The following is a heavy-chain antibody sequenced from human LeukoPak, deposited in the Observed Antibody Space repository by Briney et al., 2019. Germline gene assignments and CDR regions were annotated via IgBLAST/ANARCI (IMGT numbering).Heavy chain of an antibody. CDR1: GYSFTGYW. J-gene: IGHJ4*02. V-gene: IGHV5-51*01. Sequence: GESLKISCKGSGYSFTGYWIGWVRQMPGKGLEWMGIIYPGDSDTRYSPSFQGQVTISADKSISTAYLQWSSLKASDTAMYYCASWKTATITPPDYWGQGTLVTVSS. D-gene: IGHD5-24*01. CDR3: ASWKTATITPPDY. CDR2: IYPGDSDT.